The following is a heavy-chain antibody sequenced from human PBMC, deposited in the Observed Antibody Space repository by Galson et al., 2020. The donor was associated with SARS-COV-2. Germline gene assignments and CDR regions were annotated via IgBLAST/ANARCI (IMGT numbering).Heavy chain of an antibody. Sequence: TMSPTCTLSAGSITSRNYYWGWIRHPPGKGLEWIGRNYYSRSTYYNPSLKGRVTISVETSKNQFSLKLSSVTAADTAVYYCARERTYCSGGGCLNWFDPWGQGTLVTVSS. CDR1: AGSITSRNYY. J-gene: IGHJ5*02. V-gene: IGHV4-39*07. D-gene: IGHD2-15*01. CDR2: NYYSRST. CDR3: ARERTYCSGGGCLNWFDP.